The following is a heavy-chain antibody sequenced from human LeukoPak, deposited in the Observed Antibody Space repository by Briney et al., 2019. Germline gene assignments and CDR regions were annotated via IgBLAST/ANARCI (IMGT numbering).Heavy chain of an antibody. J-gene: IGHJ4*02. CDR3: ARGPYYYDSSGPFDY. CDR2: INHSGST. V-gene: IGHV4-34*01. CDR1: GGSFSGYY. Sequence: SETLSLTCAVYGGSFSGYYWSWIRQPPGKGLEWIGEINHSGSTNYNPSLKSRVTISVDTSKNQFSLELSSVTAADTAVYYCARGPYYYDSSGPFDYWGQGTLVTVSS. D-gene: IGHD3-22*01.